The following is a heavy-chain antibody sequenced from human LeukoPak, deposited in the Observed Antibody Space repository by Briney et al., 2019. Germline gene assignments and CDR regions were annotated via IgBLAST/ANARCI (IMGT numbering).Heavy chain of an antibody. D-gene: IGHD6-13*01. Sequence: SGTLSLTCAVSGGSISSSNWWSWVRQPPGKGLEWIGEIYHSGSTNYNPSLKSRVTISVDKSKNQFSLKLSSVTAADPAVYYCAKRPIAAAARFDPWGQGTLVTVSS. CDR2: IYHSGST. J-gene: IGHJ5*02. CDR1: GGSISSSNW. V-gene: IGHV4-4*02. CDR3: AKRPIAAAARFDP.